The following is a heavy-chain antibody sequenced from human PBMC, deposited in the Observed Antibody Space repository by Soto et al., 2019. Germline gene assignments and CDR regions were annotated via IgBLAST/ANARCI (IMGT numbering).Heavy chain of an antibody. J-gene: IGHJ4*02. CDR1: GGTFSSYT. D-gene: IGHD1-26*01. Sequence: QVQLVQSGAEVKKPGSSVKVSCKASGGTFSSYTISWVRQAPGQGLEWMGRIIPILGIANYAQKFQGRVTITADKSTSTAYMELSSLRSEDTAVYYCVRGGVGAILLDYWGQGTLVTVSS. CDR2: IIPILGIA. CDR3: VRGGVGAILLDY. V-gene: IGHV1-69*02.